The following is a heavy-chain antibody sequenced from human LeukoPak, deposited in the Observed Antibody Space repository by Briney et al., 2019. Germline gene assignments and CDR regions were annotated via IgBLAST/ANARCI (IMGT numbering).Heavy chain of an antibody. J-gene: IGHJ3*02. CDR2: VRYDSSNK. D-gene: IGHD5-24*01. V-gene: IGHV3-30*02. CDR1: GFTFSGYG. CDR3: ARYGDGYQI. Sequence: PGGSLRLSCAASGFTFSGYGMHWVRQAPGKGLEWVAFVRYDSSNKYYADSVKGRFTVSRDNSKNMLYLQMNSLRAEDTAVYYCARYGDGYQIWGQGTMVTVSS.